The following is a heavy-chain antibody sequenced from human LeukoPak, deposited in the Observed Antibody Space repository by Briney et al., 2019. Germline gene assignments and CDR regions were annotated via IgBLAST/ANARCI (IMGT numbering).Heavy chain of an antibody. D-gene: IGHD1-1*01. V-gene: IGHV3-21*01. Sequence: GGSLRLSYAASGFSFSSYSMNWVRQAPGKGLEWVSSISSSSSYIYYVDSVKGRFTISRDNAKNSLYLQMNSLRAEDTAVYYCARDRLLEDRDYSSYYYMDVWGKGTTVTVSS. CDR3: ARDRLLEDRDYSSYYYMDV. CDR2: ISSSSSYI. J-gene: IGHJ6*03. CDR1: GFSFSSYS.